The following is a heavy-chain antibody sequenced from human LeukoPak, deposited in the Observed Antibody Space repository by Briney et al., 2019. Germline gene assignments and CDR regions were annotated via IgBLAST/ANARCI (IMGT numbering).Heavy chain of an antibody. Sequence: SETLSLTCTVSGYSISSGYYWGWIRQPPGKGLEWIGSIYHSGSTYYNPSLKSRVTISVDTSKNQFSLKLSSVTAADTAVYHCAREGTHYDYVWGSYRPVDYWGQGTLVTVSS. CDR1: GYSISSGYY. J-gene: IGHJ4*02. V-gene: IGHV4-38-2*02. D-gene: IGHD3-16*02. CDR2: IYHSGST. CDR3: AREGTHYDYVWGSYRPVDY.